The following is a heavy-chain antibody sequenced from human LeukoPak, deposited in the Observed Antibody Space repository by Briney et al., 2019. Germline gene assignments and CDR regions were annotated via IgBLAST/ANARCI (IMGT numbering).Heavy chain of an antibody. V-gene: IGHV3-23*01. CDR2: ISGSGIST. D-gene: IGHD3-22*01. J-gene: IGHJ6*02. CDR1: GFNFSNYA. CDR3: ARVLLPLYGMDV. Sequence: PGGSLRLSCTASGFNFSNYAMSWVRQAPGKGLEWVSAISGSGISTYYAESLKARFTISRDNSKNTLYLQMNSLRAEDTAVYYCARVLLPLYGMDVWGQGTTVTVSS.